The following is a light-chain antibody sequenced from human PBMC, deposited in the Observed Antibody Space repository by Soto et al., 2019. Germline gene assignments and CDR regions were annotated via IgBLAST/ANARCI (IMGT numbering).Light chain of an antibody. CDR1: SGQSSYA. J-gene: IGLJ3*02. Sequence: QSVLTQSPSASASLGASVKLTCTLSSGQSSYAIAWHQQQPEKGPRYLMKLNSDGSHSKGDGIPDRFSGSSSGAERYLTISSLQSEDEADYYCQTWGTGLLVFGGGTQLTVL. V-gene: IGLV4-69*01. CDR3: QTWGTGLLV. CDR2: LNSDGSH.